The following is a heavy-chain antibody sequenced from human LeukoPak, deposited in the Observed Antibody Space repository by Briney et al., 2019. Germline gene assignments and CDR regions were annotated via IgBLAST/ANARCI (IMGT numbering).Heavy chain of an antibody. CDR3: TTANIVVVVAAPREVRDY. Sequence: GGSLRLSCAASGFTFSNAWMSWVRQAPGKGLEWVGRIKSKTDGGTTDYAAPVKGRFTISRNDSKNTLYLQMNSLKTEDTAVYYCTTANIVVVVAAPREVRDYWGQGTLVTVSS. CDR2: IKSKTDGGTT. CDR1: GFTFSNAW. V-gene: IGHV3-15*01. J-gene: IGHJ4*02. D-gene: IGHD2-15*01.